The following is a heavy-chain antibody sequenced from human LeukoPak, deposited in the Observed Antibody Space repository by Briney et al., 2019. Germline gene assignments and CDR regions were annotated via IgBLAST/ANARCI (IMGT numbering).Heavy chain of an antibody. D-gene: IGHD6-19*01. CDR2: ISGSGRTI. J-gene: IGHJ4*02. V-gene: IGHV3-11*04. CDR1: GFTFSDYY. CDR3: ASGAVAGTADY. Sequence: GGSLRLSCAASGFTFSDYYMSWIRQAPGKGLEWVSYISGSGRTIYYADSVKGRFTISRDNAKNSLYLQMNSLRAEDTAVYYCASGAVAGTADYWGQGTLVTVSS.